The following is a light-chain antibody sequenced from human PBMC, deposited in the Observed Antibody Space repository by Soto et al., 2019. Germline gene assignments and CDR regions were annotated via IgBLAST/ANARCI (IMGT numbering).Light chain of an antibody. CDR2: STD. V-gene: IGLV1-47*02. Sequence: QAVVTQPPSASGTPGQRVTISCSGSNSNIRRDFVSWYQQLPGAAPKLLIYSTDQRPSGVPARFSGSKSGTSASLAISGLRSEDEADYYCAVWDNSLSGWLFGGGTKLTVL. J-gene: IGLJ3*02. CDR1: NSNIRRDF. CDR3: AVWDNSLSGWL.